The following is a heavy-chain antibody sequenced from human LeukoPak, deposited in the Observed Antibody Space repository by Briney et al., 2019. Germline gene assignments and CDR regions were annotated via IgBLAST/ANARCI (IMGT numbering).Heavy chain of an antibody. D-gene: IGHD6-13*01. Sequence: ASVKVSCKASGYTFTSYWIQWVRQAPGGGLEWVGLINPSDGSVAYAHRFQGRVTMTRDTSTIIVYMDLSSLRSEDTAVYYCAKAPRNSSTMLDYWGQGTLLTVSS. CDR2: INPSDGSV. CDR1: GYTFTSYW. CDR3: AKAPRNSSTMLDY. V-gene: IGHV1-46*01. J-gene: IGHJ4*02.